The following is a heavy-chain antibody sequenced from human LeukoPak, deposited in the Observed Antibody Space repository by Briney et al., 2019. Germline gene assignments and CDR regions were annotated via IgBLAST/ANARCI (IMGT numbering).Heavy chain of an antibody. J-gene: IGHJ4*02. Sequence: ASVKVSCKASVYTLTGYYMHWVRQAPGQGLEWLGWINPNSGGTNYAQKFQGRVNMNRDTCISTAYMELSRLRSDDTAVYYCARGSIAAGGHDYWGRGTLVSVSS. V-gene: IGHV1-2*02. CDR3: ARGSIAAGGHDY. CDR2: INPNSGGT. CDR1: VYTLTGYY. D-gene: IGHD6-13*01.